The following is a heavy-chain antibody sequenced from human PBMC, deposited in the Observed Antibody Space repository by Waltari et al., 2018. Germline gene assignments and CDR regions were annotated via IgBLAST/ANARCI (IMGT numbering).Heavy chain of an antibody. CDR3: AREHLIYSSSWYGVSAQYYYYGMDV. D-gene: IGHD6-13*01. Sequence: QVQLQESGPGLVKPSETLSLTCTVSGGSISSYYWSWIRQPPGKGREWIGYIYYSGSTNYNPSLKRRVTISVDTSKNQFSLKLSSVTAADTAVYYCAREHLIYSSSWYGVSAQYYYYGMDVWGQGTTVTVSS. V-gene: IGHV4-59*01. CDR2: IYYSGST. J-gene: IGHJ6*02. CDR1: GGSISSYY.